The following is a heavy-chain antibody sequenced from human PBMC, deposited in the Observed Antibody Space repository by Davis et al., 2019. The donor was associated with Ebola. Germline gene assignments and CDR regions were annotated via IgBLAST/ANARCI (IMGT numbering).Heavy chain of an antibody. CDR1: GYTLTEFS. CDR3: ARVAFYYMSTGRSPPGYGLDV. J-gene: IGHJ6*04. D-gene: IGHD1-14*01. CDR2: FDPESGEI. V-gene: IGHV1-24*01. Sequence: ASVKVSCKVSGYTLTEFSMHWVRQTPGKGLEWMGGFDPESGEIIYAQKFQGRLTMTEDPSTYTAYMELRSLRSEDTAVYYCARVAFYYMSTGRSPPGYGLDVWGKGTALTVSS.